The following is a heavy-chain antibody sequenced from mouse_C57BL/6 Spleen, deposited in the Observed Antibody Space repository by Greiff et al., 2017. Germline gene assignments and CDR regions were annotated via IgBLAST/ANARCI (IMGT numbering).Heavy chain of an antibody. Sequence: VQLQQSGPELVKPGASVKIPCKASGYTFTDYNMDWVKQSHGKSLEWIGDINPNNGGTIYNQKFKGKATLTVDKSSSTAYMELRSLTSEDTAVYYCARIYYDYQYYAMDYWGQGTSVTVSS. D-gene: IGHD2-4*01. CDR2: INPNNGGT. CDR3: ARIYYDYQYYAMDY. V-gene: IGHV1-18*01. J-gene: IGHJ4*01. CDR1: GYTFTDYN.